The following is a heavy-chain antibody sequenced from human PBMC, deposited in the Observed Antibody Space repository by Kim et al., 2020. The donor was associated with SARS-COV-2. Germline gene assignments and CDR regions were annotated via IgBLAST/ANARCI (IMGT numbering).Heavy chain of an antibody. V-gene: IGHV3-30*07. Sequence: VKGRFTISRDNSKNTLYLQMNSLRAEDTAVYYCARGVLLWFGDYMGGPGYWGQGTLVTVSS. D-gene: IGHD3-10*01. J-gene: IGHJ4*02. CDR3: ARGVLLWFGDYMGGPGY.